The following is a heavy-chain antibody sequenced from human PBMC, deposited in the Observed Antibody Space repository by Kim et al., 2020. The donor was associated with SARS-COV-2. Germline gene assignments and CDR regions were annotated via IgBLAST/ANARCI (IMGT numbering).Heavy chain of an antibody. CDR2: IYPGDSDT. CDR1: GYSFTSYW. J-gene: IGHJ4*02. Sequence: GESLKISCKGSGYSFTSYWIGWVRQMPGKGLEWMGIIYPGDSDTRYSPSFQGQVTISADKSISTTYLQWSSLKASDTAMYYCARGNLYDFWSGYYRTGFDYWGQGTLVTVSS. CDR3: ARGNLYDFWSGYYRTGFDY. D-gene: IGHD3-3*01. V-gene: IGHV5-51*01.